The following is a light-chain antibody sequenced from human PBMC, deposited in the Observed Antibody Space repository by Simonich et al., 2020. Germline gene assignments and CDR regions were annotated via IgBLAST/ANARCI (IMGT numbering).Light chain of an antibody. CDR2: RTN. Sequence: QSVLTQPPSASGTPGQRVTISCSGSSSNIGSNYVYWYQQLPGTAPKLLIYRTNPRPSGVPARCSGSKSGTSASLAISGLRSEDEADYYCAAWDDSLSGWVFGGGTKLTVL. J-gene: IGLJ3*02. CDR3: AAWDDSLSGWV. V-gene: IGLV1-47*01. CDR1: SSNIGSNY.